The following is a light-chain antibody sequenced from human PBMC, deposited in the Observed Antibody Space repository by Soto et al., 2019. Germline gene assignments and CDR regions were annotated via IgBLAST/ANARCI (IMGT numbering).Light chain of an antibody. V-gene: IGKV3-20*01. CDR2: GAS. CDR3: QQYGSSSFT. Sequence: EIVLTQSPGTLSLSPGERSTLSCRASQSVSSIYLAWYQQKPGQAPRLLIYGASSRATGIPDRLSGSRSGTDVTLTINRMEPEDFTKYYCQQYGSSSFTFGPGTKVDIK. J-gene: IGKJ3*01. CDR1: QSVSSIY.